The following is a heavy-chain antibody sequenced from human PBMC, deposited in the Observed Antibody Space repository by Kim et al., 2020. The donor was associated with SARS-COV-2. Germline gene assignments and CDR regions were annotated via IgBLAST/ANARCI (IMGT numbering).Heavy chain of an antibody. CDR1: GDSLSSGPYY. D-gene: IGHD5-12*01. Sequence: SETLSLTCTVSGDSLSSGPYYWAWIRQPPGKGLEWIGNIYYSGTSYYHPSPKSRVTISVDTSKSEFSLKLSSVTAADTAVYYCARLPRGAFDVWGQGTLV. J-gene: IGHJ3*01. CDR3: ARLPRGAFDV. CDR2: IYYSGTS. V-gene: IGHV4-39*01.